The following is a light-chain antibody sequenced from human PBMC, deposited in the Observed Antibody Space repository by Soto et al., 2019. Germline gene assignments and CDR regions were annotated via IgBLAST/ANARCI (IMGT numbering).Light chain of an antibody. CDR2: GAS. CDR1: QSVSSNY. CDR3: QQYGSSPT. V-gene: IGKV3-20*01. J-gene: IGKJ4*01. Sequence: EIVLTQSPGTLSLSPGERATLSCRASQSVSSNYLAWYQQKPGQAPRLLIYGASSRATGIPDRFSGSGSGTDFTLTISRLEPEDFAVYYCQQYGSSPTFGGGTK.